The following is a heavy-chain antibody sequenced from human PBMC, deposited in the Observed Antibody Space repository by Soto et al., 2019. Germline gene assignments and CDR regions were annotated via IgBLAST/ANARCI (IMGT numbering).Heavy chain of an antibody. CDR1: GGSFSGYY. J-gene: IGHJ6*02. D-gene: IGHD5-12*01. V-gene: IGHV4-34*01. CDR3: ARGTRGATINYYCYGMDV. Sequence: PSETLSLTCAVYGGSFSGYYWSWIRQPPGKGLEWIGEINHSGSTNYNPSLKSRVTISVDTSKNQFSLKLSSVTAADTAVYYCARGTRGATINYYCYGMDVWGQGTKVTVSS. CDR2: INHSGST.